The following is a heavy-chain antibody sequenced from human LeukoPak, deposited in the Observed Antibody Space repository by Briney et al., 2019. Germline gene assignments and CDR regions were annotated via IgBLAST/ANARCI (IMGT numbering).Heavy chain of an antibody. J-gene: IGHJ4*02. V-gene: IGHV4-34*01. D-gene: IGHD4-11*01. CDR2: INHSGST. CDR1: GGSFSGYY. CDR3: ARCGLTTVLYLD. Sequence: SETLSLTCAVYGGSFSGYYWSWIRQPPGKGLEWIGEINHSGSTNYNPSLKSRVTISVDTSKNQFSLKLSSVTAADTAVYFCARCGLTTVLYLDWGQGTLVTVSS.